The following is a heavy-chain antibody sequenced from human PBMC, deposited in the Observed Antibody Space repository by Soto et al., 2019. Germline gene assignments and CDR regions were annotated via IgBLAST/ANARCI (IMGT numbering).Heavy chain of an antibody. CDR1: GFTFSDYY. Sequence: KTGGSLRLSCAASGFTFSDYYMSWIRQAPGKGLEWVSYISSSGSTIYYADSVKGRFTISRDNAKNSLYLQMNSLRAEDTAVYYCARAVWGFMDYYYYGMDVWGQGTTVTVSS. J-gene: IGHJ6*02. D-gene: IGHD1-26*01. CDR3: ARAVWGFMDYYYYGMDV. V-gene: IGHV3-11*01. CDR2: ISSSGSTI.